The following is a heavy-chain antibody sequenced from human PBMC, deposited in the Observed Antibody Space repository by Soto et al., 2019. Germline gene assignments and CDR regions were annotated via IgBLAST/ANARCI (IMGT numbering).Heavy chain of an antibody. D-gene: IGHD3-10*01. CDR2: IYYSGST. CDR1: GGSISSGDYY. V-gene: IGHV4-31*03. Sequence: QVQLQESGPGLVKPSQTLSLTCTVSGGSISSGDYYWSWIRQHPGKGLEWIGYIYYSGSTYYNPSLKSRVTIAVDTSKNQFSLKLSSVTAADTAVYYCATYGSGSYKPTTFDYWGQGTLVTVSS. J-gene: IGHJ4*02. CDR3: ATYGSGSYKPTTFDY.